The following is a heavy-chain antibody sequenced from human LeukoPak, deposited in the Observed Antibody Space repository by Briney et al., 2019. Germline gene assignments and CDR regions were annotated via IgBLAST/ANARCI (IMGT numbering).Heavy chain of an antibody. CDR2: IRFDGTSE. J-gene: IGHJ4*02. V-gene: IGHV3-30*02. Sequence: GGSLRLSCAASGFTFSNFGMHWVRQAPGKGLEWVAFIRFDGTSEFYADSVKARFTISRDNAKNSLYLQMNSLRAEDTAVYYCARAPAYYDSSGYYVEGTGDYWGQGTLVTVSS. CDR1: GFTFSNFG. CDR3: ARAPAYYDSSGYYVEGTGDY. D-gene: IGHD3-22*01.